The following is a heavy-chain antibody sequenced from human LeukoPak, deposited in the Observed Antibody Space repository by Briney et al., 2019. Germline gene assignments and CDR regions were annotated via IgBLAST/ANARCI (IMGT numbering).Heavy chain of an antibody. CDR1: GGTFSSYA. D-gene: IGHD2-2*01. V-gene: IGHV1-69*05. CDR2: IIPIFGTA. J-gene: IGHJ5*02. CDR3: ARGEYQLLSGWFDP. Sequence: SVKVSCKASGGTFSSYAISWVRQAPGQGLEWMGGIIPIFGTANYAQKFQGRVTITTDESTSTAYMELSGLRSEDTAVYYCARGEYQLLSGWFDPWGQGTLVTVSS.